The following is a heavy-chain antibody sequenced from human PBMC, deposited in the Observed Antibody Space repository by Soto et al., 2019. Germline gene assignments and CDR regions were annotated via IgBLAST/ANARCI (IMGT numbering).Heavy chain of an antibody. J-gene: IGHJ3*02. D-gene: IGHD2-2*01. CDR1: GDSVSGNSAA. Sequence: SQTLSLTCAISGDSVSGNSAAWNSIRQSPSRGLEWLGRTYYRSKWYNDYAVSVKSRITINPDTSKNQFSLQLNSVTPEDTAVYYCAKERRHCSSTSCYDAFDIWGQGTMVTVSS. CDR2: TYYRSKWYN. CDR3: AKERRHCSSTSCYDAFDI. V-gene: IGHV6-1*01.